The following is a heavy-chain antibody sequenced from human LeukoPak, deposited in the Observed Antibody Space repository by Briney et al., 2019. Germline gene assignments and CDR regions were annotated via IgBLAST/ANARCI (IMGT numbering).Heavy chain of an antibody. J-gene: IGHJ6*02. Sequence: GASVTVSCKASGYTFTSYYMHWVRQAPGQGLEWMGIINPSGGSTSYAQKFQGRVTMTRDTSTSTVYMELSSLRSEDTAVYYCARGSVVSGYDSYGMDVWGQGTTVTVSS. D-gene: IGHD5-12*01. CDR1: GYTFTSYY. CDR3: ARGSVVSGYDSYGMDV. CDR2: INPSGGST. V-gene: IGHV1-46*01.